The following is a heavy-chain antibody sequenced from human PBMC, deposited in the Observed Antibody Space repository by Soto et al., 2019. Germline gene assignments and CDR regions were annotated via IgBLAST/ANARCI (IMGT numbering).Heavy chain of an antibody. Sequence: SQTLSLTCAVYGGSFSGYYWSWIRQPPGKGLEWIGEINHSGSTNYNPSLKSRVTISVDTSKNQFSLKLSSVTAADTAVYYCARSHGMVATIREAQGASNDYWGQGTLVTVSS. D-gene: IGHD5-12*01. V-gene: IGHV4-34*01. CDR2: INHSGST. CDR1: GGSFSGYY. CDR3: ARSHGMVATIREAQGASNDY. J-gene: IGHJ4*02.